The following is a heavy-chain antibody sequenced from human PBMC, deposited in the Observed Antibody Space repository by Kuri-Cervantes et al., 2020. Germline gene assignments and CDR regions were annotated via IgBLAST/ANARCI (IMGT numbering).Heavy chain of an antibody. V-gene: IGHV4-39*01. CDR2: IYYSGST. CDR1: GGSISSGDYY. D-gene: IGHD3-10*01. CDR3: ARHRLEWGSGSRYYYGMDV. Sequence: SETLSLTCTVSGGSISSGDYYWGWIRQPPGKGLEWIGRIYYSGSTYYNPSLKSRVTISVDTSKNQFSLKLSSVTAADTAVYYCARHRLEWGSGSRYYYGMDVWGQGTTVTVSS. J-gene: IGHJ6*02.